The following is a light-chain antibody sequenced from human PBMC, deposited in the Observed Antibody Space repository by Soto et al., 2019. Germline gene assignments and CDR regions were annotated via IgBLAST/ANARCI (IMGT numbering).Light chain of an antibody. CDR1: QSLLHSNGYNY. CDR3: MQALQLFT. Sequence: DIVMTQSPLSLPVTPVEPASISCRSSQSLLHSNGYNYLDWYLQKAGQSPQLLIYLGSNRASGVPDRFFGSGSGKDFTLKISRVEAEDVGVYYCMQALQLFTFGPGTKVDIK. J-gene: IGKJ3*01. CDR2: LGS. V-gene: IGKV2-28*01.